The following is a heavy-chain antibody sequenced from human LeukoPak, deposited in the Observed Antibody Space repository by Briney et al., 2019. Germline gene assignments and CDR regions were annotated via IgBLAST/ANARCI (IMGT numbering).Heavy chain of an antibody. J-gene: IGHJ4*02. Sequence: SETLSLTCTVSGESISSSPYYWGWVRQPPGKGLEWIGSIYYIGSTHYNPSLKRRVTISVDTSKNQFSLKLNSVTAADTALYFCARDDTYFYDSSGHGFDFWGQGTLVTVSS. D-gene: IGHD3-22*01. CDR2: IYYIGST. CDR1: GESISSSPYY. CDR3: ARDDTYFYDSSGHGFDF. V-gene: IGHV4-39*07.